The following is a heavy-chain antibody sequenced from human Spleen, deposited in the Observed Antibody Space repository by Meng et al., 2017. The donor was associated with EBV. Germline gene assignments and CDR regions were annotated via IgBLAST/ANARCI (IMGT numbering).Heavy chain of an antibody. V-gene: IGHV3-74*01. D-gene: IGHD1-14*01. J-gene: IGHJ5*02. CDR2: TNEDGRIT. Sequence: EVQVVESGGDLVQPGGSLRLSCAASGFSFNTYWMHWVRQVPGKGLVWVSRTNEDGRITNYADSVKGRFTISRDNTKNTLYLQMNSLRAEDTAVYFCSRDLVGSDNAWGQGTLVTVSS. CDR3: SRDLVGSDNA. CDR1: GFSFNTYW.